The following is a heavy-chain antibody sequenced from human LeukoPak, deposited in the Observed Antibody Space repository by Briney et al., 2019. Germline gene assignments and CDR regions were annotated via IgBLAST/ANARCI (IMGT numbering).Heavy chain of an antibody. V-gene: IGHV3-30*02. CDR2: IPYDGSKK. J-gene: IGHJ5*02. CDR3: ATDRNCGGGCSNWFDP. Sequence: GGSLTLSCVASGYTFRRNGLHWVRQAPGKGLEWVAFIPYDGSKKSYLDSVKGRFTISRDNSKNTVYLQMSSLRAEDTALYYCATDRNCGGGCSNWFDPWGQGTLVIVSS. D-gene: IGHD2-21*02. CDR1: GYTFRRNG.